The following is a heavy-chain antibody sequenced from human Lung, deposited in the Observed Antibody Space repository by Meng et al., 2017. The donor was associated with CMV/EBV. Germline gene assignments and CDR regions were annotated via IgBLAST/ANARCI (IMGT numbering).Heavy chain of an antibody. CDR3: ARAAGHYYYYGMDV. D-gene: IGHD6-13*01. V-gene: IGHV1-18*01. CDR2: TNAYNGNT. J-gene: IGHJ6*02. Sequence: ASGSTCTGSGITWVRQAPGQGLEWMGWTNAYNGNTDYEQKFQGRVTITTDTSTSTAYMELRSLRSDDTAVYFCARAAGHYYYYGMDVWGQGTTVTVSS. CDR1: GSTCTGSG.